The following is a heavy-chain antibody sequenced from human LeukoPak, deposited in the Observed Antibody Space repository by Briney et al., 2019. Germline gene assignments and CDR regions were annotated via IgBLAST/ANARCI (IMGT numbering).Heavy chain of an antibody. CDR2: INPNSGGT. D-gene: IGHD4-23*01. V-gene: IGHV1-2*02. CDR1: GYTXTGYF. Sequence: ASVKVSCKASGYTXTGYFIHGVRQAPGQGLEWMGWINPNSGGTNYAQKFQGRVTMTRDTSISTAYMELSRLRSDDTAVYYCAISDYGGKSPPLDYWGQGTLVTVSS. J-gene: IGHJ4*02. CDR3: AISDYGGKSPPLDY.